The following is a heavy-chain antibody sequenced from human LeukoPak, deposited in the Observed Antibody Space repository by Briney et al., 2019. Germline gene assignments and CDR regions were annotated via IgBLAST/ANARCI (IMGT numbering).Heavy chain of an antibody. D-gene: IGHD3-10*01. V-gene: IGHV3-21*01. CDR1: GFTFSNYA. Sequence: PGGSLRLSCAASGFTFSNYAMTWVRQAPGKGLEWVSSISSTSSYIYFADSMKGRFTISRDNAKNSLFLQMNSLRAGDTAVYYCARGHTWFRQSFDYWGQGALCTVSS. J-gene: IGHJ4*02. CDR2: ISSTSSYI. CDR3: ARGHTWFRQSFDY.